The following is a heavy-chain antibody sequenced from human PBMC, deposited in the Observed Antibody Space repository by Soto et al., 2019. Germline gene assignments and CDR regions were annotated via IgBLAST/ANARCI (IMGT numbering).Heavy chain of an antibody. CDR3: ARWDYDFWSGYYSPLEDYYGMDV. Sequence: SETLSLTCTVSGGSISSGGYYWSWIRQHPGKGLEWTGYIYYSGSTYYNPSLKSRVTISVDTSKNQFSLKLSSVTAADTAVYYCARWDYDFWSGYYSPLEDYYGMDVWGQGTTVTVSS. J-gene: IGHJ6*02. D-gene: IGHD3-3*01. CDR1: GGSISSGGYY. CDR2: IYYSGST. V-gene: IGHV4-31*03.